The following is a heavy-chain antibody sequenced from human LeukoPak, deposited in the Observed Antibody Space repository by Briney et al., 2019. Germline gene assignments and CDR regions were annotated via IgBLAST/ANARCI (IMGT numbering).Heavy chain of an antibody. CDR1: GFTFSNYG. J-gene: IGHJ4*02. D-gene: IGHD6-13*01. CDR3: AKINVATAAVIY. Sequence: GGSLRLSCAASGFTFSNYGMHWVRQAPGKGLEWVAFIRYDGNNEYYADSVKGRFTVSRDSSKNTLYLQMNSLRAEDTAVYYCAKINVATAAVIYWGQGTLVTVSS. V-gene: IGHV3-30*02. CDR2: IRYDGNNE.